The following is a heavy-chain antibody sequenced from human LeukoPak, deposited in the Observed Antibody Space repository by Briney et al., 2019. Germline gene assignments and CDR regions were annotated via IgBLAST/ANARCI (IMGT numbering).Heavy chain of an antibody. CDR3: AKDSGYDSSFFDY. CDR2: IWYDGSNK. Sequence: GRSLRLSCAASGFTFSSYGMHWVRQAPGKGLEWVAVIWYDGSNKYYADSVKGRFTISRDNSKNTLYLQMNSLRAEDTAVYYCAKDSGYDSSFFDYWGQGTLVTVSS. J-gene: IGHJ4*02. CDR1: GFTFSSYG. D-gene: IGHD5-12*01. V-gene: IGHV3-33*06.